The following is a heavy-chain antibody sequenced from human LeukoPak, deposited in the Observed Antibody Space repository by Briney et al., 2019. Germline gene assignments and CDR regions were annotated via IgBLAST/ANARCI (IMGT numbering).Heavy chain of an antibody. J-gene: IGHJ4*02. V-gene: IGHV3-66*01. CDR2: IYSGGST. D-gene: IGHD6-13*01. CDR3: ARKWSSSWSSFDY. Sequence: PGGSLRLSCAASGFTVSSNYMSWVRQAPGKGLEWVSVIYSGGSTYYADSVKGRFTISRDNSKNTLYLQMNSLRAEDTAIYYCARKWSSSWSSFDYWGQGTLVTVSS. CDR1: GFTVSSNY.